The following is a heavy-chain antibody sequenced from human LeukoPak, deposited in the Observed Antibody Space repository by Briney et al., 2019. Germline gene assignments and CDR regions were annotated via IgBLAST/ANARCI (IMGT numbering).Heavy chain of an antibody. CDR3: AKAFMVRGVIPTYYYYYGMDV. D-gene: IGHD3-10*01. CDR1: GFTFSSYA. V-gene: IGHV3-23*01. J-gene: IGHJ6*04. Sequence: GGSLRLSCAASGFTFSSYAMSWVRQAPGKGLEWVPAISGSGGSTYYADSVKGRFTISRDNSKNTLYLQMNSLRAEDTAVYYCAKAFMVRGVIPTYYYYYGMDVWGKGTTVTVSS. CDR2: ISGSGGST.